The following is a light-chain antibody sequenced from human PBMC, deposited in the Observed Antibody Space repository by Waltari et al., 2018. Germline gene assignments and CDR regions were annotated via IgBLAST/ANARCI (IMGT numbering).Light chain of an antibody. CDR3: QKYGRLPAT. Sequence: IVLTQSPGTLSLSPGQRATLFCRASQSVGRTLACYQQKPGQAPRLLIYDASTRATGIPDRFSATGSGTDFSLTISRLEPEDFAVYYCQKYGRLPATFGRGTTVEIK. J-gene: IGKJ1*01. V-gene: IGKV3-20*01. CDR2: DAS. CDR1: QSVGRT.